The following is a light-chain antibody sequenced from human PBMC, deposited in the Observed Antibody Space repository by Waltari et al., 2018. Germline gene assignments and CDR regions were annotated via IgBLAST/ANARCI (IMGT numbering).Light chain of an antibody. CDR1: SSNVGPNY. CDR3: AAWDDSLNAWM. Sequence: QSVLTQPPSTSGTPGQRVTISCSGSSSNVGPNYVSWYQQLPGTAPTLLIYNTNRRPSGVPDRFSGAKAGTSASLAISGLQSEDEADYYCAAWDDSLNAWMFGGGTKLTVL. J-gene: IGLJ3*02. V-gene: IGLV1-47*02. CDR2: NTN.